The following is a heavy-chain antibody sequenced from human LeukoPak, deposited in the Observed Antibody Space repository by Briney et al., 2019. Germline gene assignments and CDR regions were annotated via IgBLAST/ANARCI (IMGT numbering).Heavy chain of an antibody. Sequence: SQTLSLTCAVSGGSISSGGYSWSWIRQPPGKGLEWIGYIYYSGGTNYNPSLKSRVTISVDTSKNQFSLKLSSVTAADTAVYYCARGGGGLFDYWGQGTLVTVSS. V-gene: IGHV4-61*08. CDR1: GGSISSGGYS. CDR3: ARGGGGLFDY. J-gene: IGHJ4*02. D-gene: IGHD3-16*01. CDR2: IYYSGGT.